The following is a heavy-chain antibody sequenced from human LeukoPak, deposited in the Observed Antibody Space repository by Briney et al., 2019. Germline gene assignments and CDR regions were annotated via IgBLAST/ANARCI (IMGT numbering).Heavy chain of an antibody. J-gene: IGHJ3*02. CDR3: ARAGSDYYDSSGYYYVAFDI. Sequence: SETLSLTCTVSGGSISSYYWSWIRQPPRKGLELIGYIYYSGSTNYNPSLKSRVTISVDTCKNQFSLKLSSVTAADTAVYYCARAGSDYYDSSGYYYVAFDIWGQGTMVTVSS. CDR2: IYYSGST. CDR1: GGSISSYY. V-gene: IGHV4-59*01. D-gene: IGHD3-22*01.